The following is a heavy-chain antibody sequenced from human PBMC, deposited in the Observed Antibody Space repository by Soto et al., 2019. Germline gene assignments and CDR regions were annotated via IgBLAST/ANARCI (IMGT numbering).Heavy chain of an antibody. CDR3: ARDRDYGDWNWFDP. Sequence: ASVKVCCKASGYTFTSYGISWVRQAPGQGLEWMGWISAYNGNTNYAQKLQGRVTMTTDTSTSTAYMELRSLRSDDTAVYYCARDRDYGDWNWFDPWGPGTLVTVSS. V-gene: IGHV1-18*01. CDR1: GYTFTSYG. CDR2: ISAYNGNT. D-gene: IGHD4-17*01. J-gene: IGHJ5*02.